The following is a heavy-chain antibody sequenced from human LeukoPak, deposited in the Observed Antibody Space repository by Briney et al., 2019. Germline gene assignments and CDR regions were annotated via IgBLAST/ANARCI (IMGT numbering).Heavy chain of an antibody. V-gene: IGHV1-24*01. J-gene: IGHJ4*02. CDR3: ATVTRSMVTGYYPFDY. Sequence: GASVKVSCKVSGYTLTELSMHWVRQAPGKGLGWMGGFDPEDGETIYAQKFQGRVTMTEDTSTDTAYMELSSLRSEDTAVYYCATVTRSMVTGYYPFDYWGQGTLVTVSS. D-gene: IGHD3-9*01. CDR2: FDPEDGET. CDR1: GYTLTELS.